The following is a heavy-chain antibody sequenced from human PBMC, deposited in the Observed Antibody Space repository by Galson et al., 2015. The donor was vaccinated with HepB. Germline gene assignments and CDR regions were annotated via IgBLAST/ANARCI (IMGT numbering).Heavy chain of an antibody. CDR3: ARAQGGPHTRNFDL. CDR1: GFTFDDYA. V-gene: IGHV3-9*01. D-gene: IGHD1-14*01. Sequence: SLRLSCAASGFTFDDYAMHWVRQAPGKGLEWVSGISWNSGSIGYADSVKGRFTISRDNAKNSLYLQMNSLRAEDTALYYCARAQGGPHTRNFDLWGRGTLVTVSS. J-gene: IGHJ2*01. CDR2: ISWNSGSI.